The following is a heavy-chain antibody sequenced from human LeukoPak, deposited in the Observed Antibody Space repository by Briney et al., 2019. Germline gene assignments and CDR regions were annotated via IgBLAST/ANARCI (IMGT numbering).Heavy chain of an antibody. V-gene: IGHV1-58*01. CDR3: ATDTIFGLLNGVFDI. CDR1: GFTFTSSA. Sequence: GTSVKVSCKASGFTFTSSAVQWVRQARGQRLEWIGWIVVGSGNTNYAQKFQERVTITRDMSTSTAYMELSSLRAEDTAVYYCATDTIFGLLNGVFDIWGQGTMVTVSS. CDR2: IVVGSGNT. D-gene: IGHD3-3*01. J-gene: IGHJ3*02.